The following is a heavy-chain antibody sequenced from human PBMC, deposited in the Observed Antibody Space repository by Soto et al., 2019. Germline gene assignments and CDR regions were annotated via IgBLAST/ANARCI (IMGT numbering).Heavy chain of an antibody. D-gene: IGHD3-9*01. CDR2: IYYSGST. CDR3: ARLYYDILTGYPNWFDP. V-gene: IGHV4-39*01. Sequence: SETLSLTCTVSGGSISSSSYYWGWIRQPPGKGLEWIGSIYYSGSTYYNPSLKSRVTISVDTSKNQFSLKLSSVTAADTAVYYCARLYYDILTGYPNWFDPWGQGTPVTVSS. CDR1: GGSISSSSYY. J-gene: IGHJ5*02.